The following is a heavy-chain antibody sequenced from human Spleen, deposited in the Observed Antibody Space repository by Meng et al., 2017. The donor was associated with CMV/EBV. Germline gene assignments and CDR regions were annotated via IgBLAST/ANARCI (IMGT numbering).Heavy chain of an antibody. CDR3: ASQQRTLLYGHYFDF. D-gene: IGHD1-26*01. CDR1: GGTLSSYA. Sequence: SGGTLSSYAINWVRQATGQGLEWMGGIIPIFGTTYYAQDLKGRVTITTDESTSTVSVDLSRLRSEDTAVYYCASQQRTLLYGHYFDFWGQGTLVTVSS. CDR2: IIPIFGTT. V-gene: IGHV1-69*05. J-gene: IGHJ4*02.